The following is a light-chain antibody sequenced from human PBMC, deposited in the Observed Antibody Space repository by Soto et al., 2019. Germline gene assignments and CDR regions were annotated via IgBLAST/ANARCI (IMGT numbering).Light chain of an antibody. CDR2: DAT. CDR3: QHYDQYPGT. Sequence: DIQMTQSPSTLSASVGDRVTLTCRARQSLSTWLAWYQLKPGKAPKLVIYDATILESGAPSRCSGSGSGTEFTLTISGLQPDDLATYYCQHYDQYPGTFGQGTKVEVK. CDR1: QSLSTW. V-gene: IGKV1-5*01. J-gene: IGKJ1*01.